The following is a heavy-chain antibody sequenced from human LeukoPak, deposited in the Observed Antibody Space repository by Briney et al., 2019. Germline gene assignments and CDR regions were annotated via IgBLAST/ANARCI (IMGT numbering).Heavy chain of an antibody. J-gene: IGHJ4*02. V-gene: IGHV4-30-4*08. Sequence: SQTLFLTCTVSGGSISSGDYYWSWIRQPPGKGLEWIGYIYYSGSTYYNPSLKSRVTISVDTSKNQFSLKLSSVTAADTAVYYCARDAHDYGYYFDYWGQGTLVTVSS. CDR3: ARDAHDYGYYFDY. CDR2: IYYSGST. CDR1: GGSISSGDYY. D-gene: IGHD4-17*01.